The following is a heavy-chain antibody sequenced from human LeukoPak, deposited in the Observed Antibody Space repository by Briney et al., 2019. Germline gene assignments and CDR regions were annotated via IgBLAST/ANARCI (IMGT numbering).Heavy chain of an antibody. Sequence: GGSLRLSCAGSGFTFGRYSMNWFRQAPGKGLERVSSISSRSTTIFYADSVKGRFTISRDNAKNSLYLQMNSLGAEDTAVYYCARDAQWLVPEGYFYYMDVWGKGTTVTVSS. CDR1: GFTFGRYS. CDR3: ARDAQWLVPEGYFYYMDV. D-gene: IGHD6-19*01. J-gene: IGHJ6*03. V-gene: IGHV3-21*01. CDR2: ISSRSTTI.